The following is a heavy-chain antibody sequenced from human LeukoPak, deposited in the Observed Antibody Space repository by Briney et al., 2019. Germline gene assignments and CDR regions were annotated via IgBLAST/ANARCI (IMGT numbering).Heavy chain of an antibody. CDR1: GGSISSYY. V-gene: IGHV4-59*01. J-gene: IGHJ5*02. D-gene: IGHD2-2*01. Sequence: SETLSLACSVSGGSISSYYWSWTRQPPGKGLEWIGYIYYSGSTNYKPSLKSRVTISVDTSKNQFSLKLTSVTAADTAVYYCARGQGYCSSTSCEWWFDPWGQGTLVTVSS. CDR3: ARGQGYCSSTSCEWWFDP. CDR2: IYYSGST.